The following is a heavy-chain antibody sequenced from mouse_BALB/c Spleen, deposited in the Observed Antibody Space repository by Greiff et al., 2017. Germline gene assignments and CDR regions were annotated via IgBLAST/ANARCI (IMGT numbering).Heavy chain of an antibody. Sequence: EVKLMESGPDLVKPSQSLSLTCTVTGYSITSGYSWHWIRQFPGNKLEWMGYIHYSGSTNYNPSLKSRISITRDTSKNQFFLQLNSVTTEDTATYYCATSTMITGAFAYWGQGTLVTVSA. CDR2: IHYSGST. V-gene: IGHV3-1*02. J-gene: IGHJ3*01. D-gene: IGHD2-4*01. CDR3: ATSTMITGAFAY. CDR1: GYSITSGYS.